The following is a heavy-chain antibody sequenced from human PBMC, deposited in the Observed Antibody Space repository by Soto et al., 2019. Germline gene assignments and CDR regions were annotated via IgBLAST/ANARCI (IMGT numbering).Heavy chain of an antibody. V-gene: IGHV4-34*01. D-gene: IGHD3-22*01. CDR1: GGSFSGYY. J-gene: IGHJ1*01. CDR3: ARGGEYDYDRSAYLAENX. Sequence: PSETLSLTFGISGGSFSGYYWSWIRQPPGKGLEWIGDMNHSGTINYNPSLKTRVSISGDTSKKQFSLKMSSVTAADTAVYFCARGGEYDYDRSAYLAENXWGQATLVTVSX. CDR2: MNHSGTI.